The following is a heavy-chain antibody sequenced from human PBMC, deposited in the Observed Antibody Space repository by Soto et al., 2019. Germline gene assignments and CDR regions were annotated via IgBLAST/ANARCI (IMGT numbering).Heavy chain of an antibody. CDR2: VYSDGGT. Sequence: EVQLVESGGGLVQPGGSLRLSCAASGFTVSNNFMNWVRQAPGKGLEWVSVVYSDGGTYYADSVKGRFTISRDNSKNTLYLQMNSLRVEDTAVYYCARDIGLLGTFDCWGQGTLVTVSS. V-gene: IGHV3-66*01. D-gene: IGHD3-16*01. J-gene: IGHJ4*02. CDR3: ARDIGLLGTFDC. CDR1: GFTVSNNF.